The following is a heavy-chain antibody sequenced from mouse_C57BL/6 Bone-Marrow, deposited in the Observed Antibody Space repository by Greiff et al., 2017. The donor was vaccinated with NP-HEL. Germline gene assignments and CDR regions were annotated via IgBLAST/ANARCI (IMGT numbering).Heavy chain of an antibody. CDR3: ARDHTTVVAYWYFDV. Sequence: EVQRVESGGGLVKPGGSLKLSCAASGFTFSSYAMSWVRQTPEKRLEWVATISDGGSYTYYPDNVKGRFTISRDNAKNNLYLQMSHLKSEDTAMYYCARDHTTVVAYWYFDVWGTGTTVTVSS. CDR2: ISDGGSYT. D-gene: IGHD1-1*01. V-gene: IGHV5-4*01. J-gene: IGHJ1*03. CDR1: GFTFSSYA.